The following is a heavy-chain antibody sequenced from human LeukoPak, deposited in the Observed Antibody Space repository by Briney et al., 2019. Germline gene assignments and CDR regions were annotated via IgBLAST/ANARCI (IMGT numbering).Heavy chain of an antibody. CDR3: ATLLCSSCLNWFDP. V-gene: IGHV1-24*01. J-gene: IGHJ5*02. Sequence: GSSVKVSCKASGGTFSSYAISWVRQAPGQGLEWMGGFDPEDGETIYAQKFQGRVTMTEDTSTDTAYMELSSLRSEDTAVYYCATLLCSSCLNWFDPWGQGTLVTVSS. D-gene: IGHD6-13*01. CDR2: FDPEDGET. CDR1: GGTFSSYA.